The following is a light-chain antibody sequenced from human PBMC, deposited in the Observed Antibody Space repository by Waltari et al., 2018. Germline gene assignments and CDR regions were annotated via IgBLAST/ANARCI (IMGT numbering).Light chain of an antibody. CDR3: QAWDSSMVV. CDR2: QDS. Sequence: SYELTQPPSVSVSPGQTASITCPGAHLADHYACWYQQKPGQSPVLVIYQDSKRPSGIPERFSGSNSGNTATLTISGTQAMDEADYYCQAWDSSMVVFGGGTKLTVL. CDR1: HLADHY. J-gene: IGLJ2*01. V-gene: IGLV3-1*01.